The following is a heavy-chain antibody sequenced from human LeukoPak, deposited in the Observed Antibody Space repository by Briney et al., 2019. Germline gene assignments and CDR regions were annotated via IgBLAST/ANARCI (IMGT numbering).Heavy chain of an antibody. CDR1: GDSVSRNTAG. D-gene: IGHD3-10*01. CDR3: ARGGLVRGTLNSLSAFDI. V-gene: IGHV6-1*01. Sequence: SQTLSLTCAISGDSVSRNTAGWNWIRQSPSRGLEWLGRAYYRSKWYIDYSVSVQSRIAINPDTSKNQFSLQLKSVTPEDTAVYYCARGGLVRGTLNSLSAFDIWDQGTMVTVSS. CDR2: AYYRSKWYI. J-gene: IGHJ3*02.